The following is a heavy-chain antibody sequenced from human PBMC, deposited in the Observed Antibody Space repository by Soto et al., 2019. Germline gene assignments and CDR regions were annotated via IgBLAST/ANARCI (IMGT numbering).Heavy chain of an antibody. CDR3: ARDHGGVTYVYYYYGMDV. D-gene: IGHD2-21*02. V-gene: IGHV1-18*04. Sequence: ASVKVSCKASGYTFTSYGISWVRQAPGQGLEWMGWISAYNGNTNYAQKLQGRVTMTTDTSTSTAYMELRSLRSDDTAVYYCARDHGGVTYVYYYYGMDVWGQGTTVTVSS. J-gene: IGHJ6*02. CDR2: ISAYNGNT. CDR1: GYTFTSYG.